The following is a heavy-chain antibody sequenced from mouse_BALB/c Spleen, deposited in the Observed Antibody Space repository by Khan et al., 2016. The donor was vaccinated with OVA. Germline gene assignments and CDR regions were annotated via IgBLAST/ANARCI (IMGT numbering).Heavy chain of an antibody. CDR1: LYSITRDYA. J-gene: IGHJ4*01. CDR3: ASELGRYYAMDY. CDR2: ISNSGNT. Sequence: EVQLQESGPGLVKPSQSLSLTCTVTLYSITRDYAWNWIRQFPGNKLEWMGCISNSGNTNYNPSLKSRISITRDTSKNQFFLQLNSVTTEDTATYYCASELGRYYAMDYWGQGTSVTVSS. V-gene: IGHV3-2*02. D-gene: IGHD4-1*01.